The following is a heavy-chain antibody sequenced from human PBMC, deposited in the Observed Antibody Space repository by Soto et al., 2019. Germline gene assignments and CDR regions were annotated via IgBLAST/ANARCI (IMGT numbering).Heavy chain of an antibody. J-gene: IGHJ4*02. CDR1: GFTFSNYN. CDR2: ISSTSSYI. Sequence: EVQLVESGGGLVKPGGSLRLSCTATGFTFSNYNMNWVRQAPGKGLEWVSSISSTSSYIYYRDSVKGRVTISRDNAQNSLYLQMNSLRDEDTAVYYCAREVSLVGCDYWGQGILVTVSS. V-gene: IGHV3-21*01. CDR3: AREVSLVGCDY. D-gene: IGHD3-9*01.